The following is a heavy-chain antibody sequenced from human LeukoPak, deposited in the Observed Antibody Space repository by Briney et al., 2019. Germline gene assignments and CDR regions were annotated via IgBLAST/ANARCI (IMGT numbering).Heavy chain of an antibody. CDR3: ARVHIAAAASLGY. D-gene: IGHD6-13*01. CDR1: GYTFTIYA. V-gene: IGHV7-4-1*02. Sequence: ASMKVSCKASGYTFTIYAMSWVRQAPGQGLEWLGWINTNTGTPTYAQGFTGRFVFSLDTSVSTAYLQISSLKAEDTAVYYCARVHIAAAASLGYWGQGTLVTVSS. J-gene: IGHJ4*02. CDR2: INTNTGTP.